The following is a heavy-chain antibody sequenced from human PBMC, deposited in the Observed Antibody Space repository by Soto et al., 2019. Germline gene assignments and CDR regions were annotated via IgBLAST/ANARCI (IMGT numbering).Heavy chain of an antibody. J-gene: IGHJ4*02. V-gene: IGHV4-39*01. Sequence: XESGPGLVKPSETLSLTCNVSGGSISTTNHYWGWIRQPPGKGLEWIGSIYYSGSTYYNLSLKSRVTISVDTSKNQFSLKLSSVTAADTAVYYCARQDYYDSDYWGQGTLVTVSS. CDR2: IYYSGST. CDR3: ARQDYYDSDY. D-gene: IGHD3-16*01. CDR1: GGSISTTNHY.